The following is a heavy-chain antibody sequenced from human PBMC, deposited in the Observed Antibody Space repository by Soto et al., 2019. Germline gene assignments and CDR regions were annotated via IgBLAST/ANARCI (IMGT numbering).Heavy chain of an antibody. J-gene: IGHJ5*02. CDR3: ARGGRWFRGDYLFDP. V-gene: IGHV2-26*01. CDR2: IFSNDEK. D-gene: IGHD4-17*01. CDR1: GFSLSNARMG. Sequence: SGPTLVNATETLRLTCTVSGFSLSNARMGVSWIRQPPGKALEWLAHIFSNDEKSYSTSLKSRLTISKDTSKSQVVLTMTNMDPVDTATYYCARGGRWFRGDYLFDPWGQGTLVTVSS.